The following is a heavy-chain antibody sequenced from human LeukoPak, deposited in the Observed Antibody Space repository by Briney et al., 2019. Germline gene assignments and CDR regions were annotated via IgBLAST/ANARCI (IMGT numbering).Heavy chain of an antibody. Sequence: PSETLSLTCTVSGGSISSYYWSWIRQPPGKGLEWIGYIYYSGSTNYNPSLKSRVNISVDTSKNQFSLKLSSVTAADTAVYYCARGGVGARYTYFDTWGQGILVIVS. J-gene: IGHJ4*02. D-gene: IGHD1-26*01. CDR1: GGSISSYY. V-gene: IGHV4-59*01. CDR3: ARGGVGARYTYFDT. CDR2: IYYSGST.